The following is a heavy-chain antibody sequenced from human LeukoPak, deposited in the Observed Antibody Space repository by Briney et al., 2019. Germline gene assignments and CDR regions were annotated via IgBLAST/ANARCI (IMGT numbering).Heavy chain of an antibody. CDR1: GGSFSGYY. CDR3: ARGRHPDIVLMVYAIRRGGYFDY. Sequence: SETLSLTCAVYGGSFSGYYWSWIRQPPGKGLEWIGEINHSGSTNYNPSLKSRVTISVDTSKNQFSLKLSSVTAADTAVYYRARGRHPDIVLMVYAIRRGGYFDYWGQGTLVTVSS. D-gene: IGHD2-8*01. J-gene: IGHJ4*02. CDR2: INHSGST. V-gene: IGHV4-34*01.